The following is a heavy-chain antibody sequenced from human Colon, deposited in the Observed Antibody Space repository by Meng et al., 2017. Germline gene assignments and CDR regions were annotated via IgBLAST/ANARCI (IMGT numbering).Heavy chain of an antibody. Sequence: QVQLQQWGAGLFKPSETLSLTCAGSGGSFSGYYWGWIRQTPEKGLEWIGEISHSGSTNYNPSLKSRVTISVDTSKNQFSLNLRSVTAADTAVYYCARISVTIFGVLGAGWFDPWGQGTLVTVSS. CDR2: ISHSGST. V-gene: IGHV4-34*01. CDR3: ARISVTIFGVLGAGWFDP. CDR1: GGSFSGYY. J-gene: IGHJ5*02. D-gene: IGHD3-3*01.